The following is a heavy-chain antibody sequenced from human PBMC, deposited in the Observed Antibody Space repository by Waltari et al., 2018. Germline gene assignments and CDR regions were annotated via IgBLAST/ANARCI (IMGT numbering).Heavy chain of an antibody. CDR3: AKVVKYPDALDI. J-gene: IGHJ3*02. D-gene: IGHD2-2*01. CDR1: GFTFSSYG. CDR2: IRYDGSNK. Sequence: QVQLVESGGGVVQPGGSLRLSCAASGFTFSSYGMHWVRQAPGKGLEWVAFIRYDGSNKYYADSVKGRFTISRDNSKNTLYLQMNSLRAEDTAVYYCAKVVKYPDALDIWGQGTMVTVSS. V-gene: IGHV3-30*02.